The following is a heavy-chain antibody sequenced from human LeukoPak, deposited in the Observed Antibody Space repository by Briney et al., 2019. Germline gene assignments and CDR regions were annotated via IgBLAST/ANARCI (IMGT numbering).Heavy chain of an antibody. Sequence: GGSLRLSCVASGFTFSRSPMTWVRQGPGKGLEWVSSISDDGYTTYYADSVKGRFTVSRDNSRDTLYVQMNSLRDEDTALYFCARVTTLHSFYMDVWGKGTTVTISS. D-gene: IGHD4-11*01. J-gene: IGHJ6*03. CDR1: GFTFSRSP. CDR3: ARVTTLHSFYMDV. CDR2: ISDDGYTT. V-gene: IGHV3-23*01.